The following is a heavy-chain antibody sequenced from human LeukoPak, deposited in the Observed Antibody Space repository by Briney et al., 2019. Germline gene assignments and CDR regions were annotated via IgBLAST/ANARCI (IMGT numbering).Heavy chain of an antibody. Sequence: ASVKASCKASGYTFTTYAMNWVRQAPGQGLEWMGWSSTDTGNPTYVQGFTGRLVFSLDTSVSTAYLQISGLKAEDTAVYYCARGTDGTLKYYMDVWGKGTTVTVSS. J-gene: IGHJ6*03. V-gene: IGHV7-4-1*02. CDR3: ARGTDGTLKYYMDV. D-gene: IGHD1-1*01. CDR2: SSTDTGNP. CDR1: GYTFTTYA.